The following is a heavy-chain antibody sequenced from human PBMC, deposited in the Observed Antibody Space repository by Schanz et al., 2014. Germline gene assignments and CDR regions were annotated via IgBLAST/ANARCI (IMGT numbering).Heavy chain of an antibody. Sequence: QVHLVESGGGVVQPGGSLRLSCAASGFIFRTYGMHWVRQAPGKGLEWVAFIHYDGTYKYYADSVKGRFTSSRDNSENTLYLQMISLRAEDTAVYYCAKLDGYAYGSMGQEYFDYWGQGTLVAVSS. D-gene: IGHD5-18*01. CDR1: GFIFRTYG. V-gene: IGHV3-30*02. CDR3: AKLDGYAYGSMGQEYFDY. J-gene: IGHJ4*02. CDR2: IHYDGTYK.